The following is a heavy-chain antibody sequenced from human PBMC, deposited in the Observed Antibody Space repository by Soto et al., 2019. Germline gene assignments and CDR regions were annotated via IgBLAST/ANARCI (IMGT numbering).Heavy chain of an antibody. CDR2: INDSGST. D-gene: IGHD3-16*01. J-gene: IGHJ6*02. CDR3: ARTESRSYYYSGMDI. CDR1: GGSFSDYL. V-gene: IGHV4-34*01. Sequence: SETLSLTCTVYGGSFSDYLWSWIRQSPGKGLEWIGEINDSGSTNYNSFLKGRVTISLGTSKNQFSLKLRFVTAADTAVYYRARTESRSYYYSGMDIWGQGTTVTVSS.